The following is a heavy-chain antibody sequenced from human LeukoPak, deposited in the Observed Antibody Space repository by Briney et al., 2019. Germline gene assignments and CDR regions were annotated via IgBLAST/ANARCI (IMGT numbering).Heavy chain of an antibody. V-gene: IGHV3-30*02. CDR3: AKEKASGVVGY. Sequence: GGSLRLSCAASGFTFSSYGMHWVRQAPGKGLEWVAVIWYDGSSKYYADSVKGRFTISRDSSENTLYLQMNSLRAEDTAVYYCAKEKASGVVGYWGQGTLVTVSS. CDR2: IWYDGSSK. CDR1: GFTFSSYG. D-gene: IGHD3-10*01. J-gene: IGHJ4*02.